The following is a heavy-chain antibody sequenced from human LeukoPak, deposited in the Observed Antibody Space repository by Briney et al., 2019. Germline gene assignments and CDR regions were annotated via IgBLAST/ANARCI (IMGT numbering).Heavy chain of an antibody. CDR1: GFTFNKYD. V-gene: IGHV3-23*01. CDR2: TSRDGLT. CDR3: AKDQAIAVAGPPTVFDY. D-gene: IGHD6-19*01. Sequence: HPGGSLRLSCAASGFTFNKYDMYWIRQAPGKGLECVSVTSRDGLTYYADSVKGRFTISRDNSKNTLYLQMNSLRAEDTAVYYCAKDQAIAVAGPPTVFDYWGQGTLVTVSS. J-gene: IGHJ4*02.